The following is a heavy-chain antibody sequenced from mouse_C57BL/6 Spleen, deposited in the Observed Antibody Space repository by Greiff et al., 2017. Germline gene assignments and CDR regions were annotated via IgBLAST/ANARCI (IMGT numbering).Heavy chain of an antibody. V-gene: IGHV2-2*01. Sequence: VKLMESGPGLVQPSQSLSITCTVSGFSLTSYGVHWVRQSPGKGLEWLGVIWSGGSTDYNAAFISRLSISKDNSKSQVFFKMNSLQADDTAIYYCASFYDGYYGFAYWGQGTLVTVSA. CDR1: GFSLTSYG. D-gene: IGHD2-3*01. CDR3: ASFYDGYYGFAY. J-gene: IGHJ3*01. CDR2: IWSGGST.